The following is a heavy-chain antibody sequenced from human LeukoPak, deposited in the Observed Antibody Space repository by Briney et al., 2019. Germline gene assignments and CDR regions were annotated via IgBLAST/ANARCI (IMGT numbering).Heavy chain of an antibody. V-gene: IGHV3-33*06. Sequence: GGSLRLSCAAPGFTFDDYGMHWVRQAPGKGLEWVAVIWYDGSKKYHADSVKGRITISIDNSKNTLYLQMNSLRAEDSAVYYCAKDSTYYYLDDWGQGTLVTVSS. CDR2: IWYDGSKK. D-gene: IGHD2/OR15-2a*01. J-gene: IGHJ4*02. CDR3: AKDSTYYYLDD. CDR1: GFTFDDYG.